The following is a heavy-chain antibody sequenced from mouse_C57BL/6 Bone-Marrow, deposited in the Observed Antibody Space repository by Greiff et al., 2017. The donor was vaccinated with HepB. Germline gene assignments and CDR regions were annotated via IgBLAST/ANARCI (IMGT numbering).Heavy chain of an antibody. CDR3: ARYSTYGIDY. CDR2: IRNKANGYTT. Sequence: EVKLVESGGGLVQPGGSLSLSCAASGFTFTDYYMSWVRQPPGKALEWLGFIRNKANGYTTEYSASVKGRFTISRDNSQSILYLQMNALRAEDSATYYCARYSTYGIDYWGQGTSVTVSS. CDR1: GFTFTDYY. J-gene: IGHJ4*01. V-gene: IGHV7-3*01.